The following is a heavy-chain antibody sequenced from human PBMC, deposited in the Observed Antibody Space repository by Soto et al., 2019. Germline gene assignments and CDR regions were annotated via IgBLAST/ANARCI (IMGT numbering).Heavy chain of an antibody. D-gene: IGHD3-10*01. CDR1: GFTFSSYA. CDR2: ISGSGGST. V-gene: IGHV3-23*01. Sequence: AGGSLRLSCAASGFTFSSYAMSWVRQAPGKGLEWVSAISGSGGSTYYADSVKGRFTISRDNSKNTLYLQMNSLRAEDTAVYYCAKDENSRVWFGELTKPSDYWGQGTLVTVSS. CDR3: AKDENSRVWFGELTKPSDY. J-gene: IGHJ4*02.